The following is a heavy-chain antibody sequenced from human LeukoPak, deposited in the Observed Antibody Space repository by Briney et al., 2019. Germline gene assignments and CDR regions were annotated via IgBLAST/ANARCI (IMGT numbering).Heavy chain of an antibody. CDR1: GFTFSSYG. V-gene: IGHV3-7*01. J-gene: IGHJ4*02. D-gene: IGHD2-2*01. CDR2: IKQDGSEK. Sequence: GGSLRLSGAASGFTFSSYGMSWFRQAPGKGREWVANIKQDGSEKYYVDSVKGRFTISRDNAKNSLYLQMNSLRAEDTAVYYCARESVPAYFDYWGQGTLVTVSS. CDR3: ARESVPAYFDY.